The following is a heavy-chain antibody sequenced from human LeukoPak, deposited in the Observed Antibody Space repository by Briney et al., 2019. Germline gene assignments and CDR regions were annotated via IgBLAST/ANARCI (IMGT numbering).Heavy chain of an antibody. J-gene: IGHJ4*02. D-gene: IGHD4/OR15-4a*01. Sequence: SQTLSLTCTVSGGSISSSSYYWGWIRQPPGKGLEWIGSIYYSGSIYYNPSLKSRVTLSVDTSKNQFSLKLSSVTAADTAVYYCARHQRGDYQLRPQDYWGQGALVTVSS. CDR3: ARHQRGDYQLRPQDY. V-gene: IGHV4-39*01. CDR1: GGSISSSSYY. CDR2: IYYSGSI.